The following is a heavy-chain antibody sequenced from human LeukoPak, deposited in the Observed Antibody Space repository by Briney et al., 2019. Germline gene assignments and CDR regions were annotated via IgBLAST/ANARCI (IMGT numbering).Heavy chain of an antibody. J-gene: IGHJ4*02. CDR3: ARKGYSSGWWGFDY. CDR2: IYYSGST. Sequence: SESLSLTCAVYGYSISSSNWWGWIRQPPGKGLEGVGYIYYSGSTYYNPSLKSRVTMSVDTSKNQFSLKLSSVTAVDTDVYYCARKGYSSGWWGFDYWGQGTLVTVSS. D-gene: IGHD6-19*01. CDR1: GYSISSSNW. V-gene: IGHV4-28*01.